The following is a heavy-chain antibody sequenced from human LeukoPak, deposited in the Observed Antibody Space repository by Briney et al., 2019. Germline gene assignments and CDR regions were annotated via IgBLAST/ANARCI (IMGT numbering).Heavy chain of an antibody. CDR1: GFTFSSYE. Sequence: PGGSLRLSCAASGFTFSSYEMNWVRQAPGKGLEWVSYISSSGSTIYYADSVKGRFTISRDNAKNSLYLQMNSLRAEDTAVCYCARDRRFDSSGYYGNWFDPWGQGTLVTVSS. CDR3: ARDRRFDSSGYYGNWFDP. J-gene: IGHJ5*02. CDR2: ISSSGSTI. V-gene: IGHV3-48*03. D-gene: IGHD3-22*01.